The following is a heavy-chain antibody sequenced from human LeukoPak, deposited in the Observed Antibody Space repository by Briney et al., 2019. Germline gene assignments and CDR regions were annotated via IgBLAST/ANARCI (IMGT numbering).Heavy chain of an antibody. CDR1: GFTFSSYA. J-gene: IGHJ4*02. CDR3: AREGQWLPTGY. V-gene: IGHV3-30-3*01. Sequence: GGSLRLSCAASGFTFSSYAMHWVRQAPGKGLEWVAVISYDGSNKYYADSVKGRFTISRDNSENTLYLQMNSLRAEDTAVYYCAREGQWLPTGYWGQGTLVTVSS. CDR2: ISYDGSNK. D-gene: IGHD6-19*01.